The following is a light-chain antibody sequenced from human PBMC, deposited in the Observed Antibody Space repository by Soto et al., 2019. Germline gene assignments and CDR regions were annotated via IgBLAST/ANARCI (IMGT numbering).Light chain of an antibody. J-gene: IGKJ2*01. CDR3: QPSFSAPRT. CDR1: ETIIDY. Sequence: DIQMSQSPSSLSASVGDSVTITCRASETIIDYLNWYQQQPGEAPKLLIFSASSLHSVVPSRFRGSVSVTHFTLTISTLQPEDFATSFCQPSFSAPRTFGQGTKLQAK. V-gene: IGKV1-39*01. CDR2: SAS.